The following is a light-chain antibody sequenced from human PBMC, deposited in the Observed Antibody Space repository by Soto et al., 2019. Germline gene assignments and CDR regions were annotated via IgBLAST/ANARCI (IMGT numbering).Light chain of an antibody. J-gene: IGKJ4*01. Sequence: ETVLTQSPATLSLSPGERATLSCRASQSVSSYLAWYQQKPGQAPRLLIYDASNRSTGIPARVSGSGSGTDFTLNISSLEPEDFAVYYCQQRSNWPLPFGGGTKVVIK. CDR1: QSVSSY. V-gene: IGKV3-11*01. CDR2: DAS. CDR3: QQRSNWPLP.